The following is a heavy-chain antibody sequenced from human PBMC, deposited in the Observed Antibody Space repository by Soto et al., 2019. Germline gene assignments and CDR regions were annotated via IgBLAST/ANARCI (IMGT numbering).Heavy chain of an antibody. Sequence: GSLRLSCAASGFTIDNYGMSWVRQVPGKGLEWVSGMYWKDGNTHYADSVKGRFTISRDNAKNSLFLQMNSLRAEDTAVYYCARDKWPTTHYGMDVWGQGTTVTVSS. CDR3: ARDKWPTTHYGMDV. CDR1: GFTIDNYG. D-gene: IGHD5-12*01. J-gene: IGHJ6*02. CDR2: MYWKDGNT. V-gene: IGHV3-20*04.